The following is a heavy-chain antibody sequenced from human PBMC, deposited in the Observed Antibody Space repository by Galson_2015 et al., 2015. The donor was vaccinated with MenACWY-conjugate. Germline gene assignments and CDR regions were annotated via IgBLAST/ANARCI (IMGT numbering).Heavy chain of an antibody. J-gene: IGHJ4*02. CDR3: AVYCSSTRCYGASGGY. CDR2: ISDNGDRT. D-gene: IGHD2-2*01. Sequence: SLRLSCAASGFTFRSYAMGWVRQAPGKGLEWVSIISDNGDRTYYTDSVKGRFTISRDNAKNTLYLQMNSLRAEDTAVYYCAVYCSSTRCYGASGGYWGQGTLVTVSS. CDR1: GFTFRSYA. V-gene: IGHV3-23*01.